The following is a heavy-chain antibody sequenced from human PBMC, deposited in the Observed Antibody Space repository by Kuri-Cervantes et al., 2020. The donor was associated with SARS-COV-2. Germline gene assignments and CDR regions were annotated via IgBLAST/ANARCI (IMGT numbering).Heavy chain of an antibody. CDR2: ISSSSSTI. Sequence: GESLKISCAASGFTFSSYSMNWVRQAPGKGLEWVSYISSSSSTIYCADSVKGRFTISRDNAKNSLYLQMNSLRAEDTAVYYCARDSSSGWFSYWGQGTLVTVSS. J-gene: IGHJ4*02. D-gene: IGHD6-19*01. CDR3: ARDSSSGWFSY. V-gene: IGHV3-48*01. CDR1: GFTFSSYS.